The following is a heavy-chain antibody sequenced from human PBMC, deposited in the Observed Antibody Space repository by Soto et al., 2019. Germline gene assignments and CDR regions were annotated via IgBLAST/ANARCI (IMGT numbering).Heavy chain of an antibody. CDR3: ARDPPLPPYYYYDMDV. V-gene: IGHV3-7*01. Sequence: EVQLVESGGGLVQPGGSLRLSCAASGFTFRSHWMNWVRQAPGKGLEWVANIKQDGSEKYYVDSVKGRFTISRDNAKNSLYLQMNSLRAEDTAVYYCARDPPLPPYYYYDMDVWGQGTTVTVSS. D-gene: IGHD1-26*01. J-gene: IGHJ6*02. CDR2: IKQDGSEK. CDR1: GFTFRSHW.